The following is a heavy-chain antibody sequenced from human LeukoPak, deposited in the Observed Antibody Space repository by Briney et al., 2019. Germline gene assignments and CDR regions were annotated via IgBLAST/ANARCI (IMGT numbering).Heavy chain of an antibody. CDR2: INVDGSTT. V-gene: IGHV3-74*01. CDR3: ARTFGNNYGDY. Sequence: PGGSLRLSCAVSGFNFDDCAMHWVRQAPGKGLVWVSRINVDGSTTTYADSVKGRFTISRDNAKNTLYLQMNSLRGEDTAVYYCARTFGNNYGDYWGHGTLVTVSS. J-gene: IGHJ4*01. D-gene: IGHD5-18*01. CDR1: GFNFDDCA.